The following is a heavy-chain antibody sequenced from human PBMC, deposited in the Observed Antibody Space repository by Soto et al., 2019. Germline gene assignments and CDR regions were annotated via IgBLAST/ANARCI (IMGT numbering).Heavy chain of an antibody. CDR1: GFTFSSYS. D-gene: IGHD2-2*03. J-gene: IGHJ6*02. V-gene: IGHV3-21*06. CDR2: ISSSSSYI. CDR3: AAVDIVVVPAYYYGMDV. Sequence: GGSLRLSCAASGFTFSSYSMNWVRQAPGKGLEWVSSISSSSSYIYYADSVKGRFTISRDNAKNSLYLQMNSLRAEDTAVYYCAAVDIVVVPAYYYGMDVWGQGTTVTVSS.